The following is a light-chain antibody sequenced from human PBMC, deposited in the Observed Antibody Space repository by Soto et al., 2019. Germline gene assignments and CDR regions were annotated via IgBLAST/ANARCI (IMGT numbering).Light chain of an antibody. V-gene: IGLV2-14*01. CDR1: SSDVGGYYY. CDR3: SSYTAGGTI. J-gene: IGLJ1*01. Sequence: QSVLTQPRSVSGSPGQSVTISCTGTSSDVGGYYYVSWYQQLPGKAPKLMISEVSNRPSGVSNRFSGSKSGNTASLTISGLQAEDEADYYCSSYTAGGTIFGTGTKVTVL. CDR2: EVS.